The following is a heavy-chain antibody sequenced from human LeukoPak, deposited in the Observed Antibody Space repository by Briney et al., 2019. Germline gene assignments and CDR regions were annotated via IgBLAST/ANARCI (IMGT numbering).Heavy chain of an antibody. CDR2: ISGSGGST. CDR1: GFTFSRYA. Sequence: GGSLRLSCAASGFTFSRYAMSWVRQAPGKGLEWVSGISGSGGSTYYADSVKGRSTISRDNSRNTLYLQMNSLRTEDTAVYYCAKAPGLAVAGTDCWGQGTLVTVSS. J-gene: IGHJ4*02. V-gene: IGHV3-23*01. D-gene: IGHD6-19*01. CDR3: AKAPGLAVAGTDC.